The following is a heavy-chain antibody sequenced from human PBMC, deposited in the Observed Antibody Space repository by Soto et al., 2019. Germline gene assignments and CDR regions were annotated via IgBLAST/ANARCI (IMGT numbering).Heavy chain of an antibody. V-gene: IGHV4-61*01. CDR3: ARDMGCSYDSVISY. J-gene: IGHJ4*02. CDR2: IYNSGST. CDR1: GGSVSSGSYY. Sequence: QVQLQESGPGLVKPSETLSLTCTVSGGSVSSGSYYWSWIRQPPGKGLEWIGCIYNSGSTIYNPSLTSRVTILVDTSKNQFSLKLSSVTAADTALYYCARDMGCSYDSVISYWCQGTLVTVSS. D-gene: IGHD3-16*01.